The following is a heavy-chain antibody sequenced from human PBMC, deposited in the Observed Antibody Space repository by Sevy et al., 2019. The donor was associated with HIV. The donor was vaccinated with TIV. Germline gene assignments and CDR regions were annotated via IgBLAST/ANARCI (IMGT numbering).Heavy chain of an antibody. V-gene: IGHV4-34*01. CDR3: ARGRNSVEALFDY. D-gene: IGHD1-7*01. CDR1: GGSFSGYY. CDR2: INHSGST. J-gene: IGHJ4*02. Sequence: SETLSLTCAVYGGSFSGYYWSWIRQPPGKGLEWIGEINHSGSTNYNPSLKSRVTISVDTSKNQFSLKLSSVTAADTAVYYCARGRNSVEALFDYWGQGTLVTVSS.